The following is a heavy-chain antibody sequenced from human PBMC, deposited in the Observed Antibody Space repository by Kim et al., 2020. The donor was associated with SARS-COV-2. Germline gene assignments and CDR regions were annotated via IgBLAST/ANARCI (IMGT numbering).Heavy chain of an antibody. V-gene: IGHV1-8*01. J-gene: IGHJ6*02. Sequence: ASVKVSCKASGYTFTSYDINWVRQATGQGVEWMGWMNPNSGNTGYAQKFQGRVTMTRNTSISTAYMELSSLRSEDTAVYYCAVWLQTNYYYYGMDVWGQGTTVTVSS. D-gene: IGHD3-16*01. CDR2: MNPNSGNT. CDR3: AVWLQTNYYYYGMDV. CDR1: GYTFTSYD.